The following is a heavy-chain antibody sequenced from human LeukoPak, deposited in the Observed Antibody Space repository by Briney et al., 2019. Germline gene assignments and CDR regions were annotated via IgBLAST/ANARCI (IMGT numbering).Heavy chain of an antibody. CDR3: AGGPQGVTRPEY. V-gene: IGHV4-39*02. J-gene: IGHJ4*02. Sequence: SETLSLTCTVSGGSISSSTYFWGWIRQPPGKGLEWIGTIYYTGSSYYNPSLKSRVTISVDTSKNHFSLKVRSVTAADTAVCYWAGGPQGVTRPEYLGQGTLVTVSS. D-gene: IGHD4-17*01. CDR2: IYYTGSS. CDR1: GGSISSSTYF.